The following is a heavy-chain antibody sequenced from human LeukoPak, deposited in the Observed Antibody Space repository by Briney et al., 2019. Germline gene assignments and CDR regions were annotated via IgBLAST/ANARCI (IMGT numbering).Heavy chain of an antibody. J-gene: IGHJ3*02. D-gene: IGHD2-2*01. Sequence: ASVKVSCKASGYTFIDYYMHWVRQAPGQGLEWMGWINPNSGGTNYAQKFQGRVTMTRDTSISTAYMELSRLRSDDTAVYYCARTGRGQLPDAFDIWGQGTMVTVSS. CDR1: GYTFIDYY. CDR2: INPNSGGT. CDR3: ARTGRGQLPDAFDI. V-gene: IGHV1-2*02.